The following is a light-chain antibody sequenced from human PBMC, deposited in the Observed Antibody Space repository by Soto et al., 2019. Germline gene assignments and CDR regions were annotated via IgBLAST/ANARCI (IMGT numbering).Light chain of an antibody. CDR2: DAS. CDR1: HNIYNY. J-gene: IGKJ4*01. V-gene: IGKV1-33*01. CDR3: QHYDNPPLT. Sequence: DIQMTQSPSSLTASVGDRVTIACQASHNIYNYLNWYHQKPGKAPKLLIFDASNLERGVPSRFSGSGSRTHFSLTINNLHPEDVGTYFSQHYDNPPLTLGGGTQVEIE.